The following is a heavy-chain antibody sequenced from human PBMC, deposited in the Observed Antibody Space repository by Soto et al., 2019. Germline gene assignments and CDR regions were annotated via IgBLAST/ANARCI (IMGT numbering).Heavy chain of an antibody. Sequence: SETLSLTCTVSGGSISSYYWSWIRQPPGKGLEWIGYIYYSGSTNYNPSLKSRVTISVDTSKNQFSLKLSSVTAADTAVYYCARGSDVIYVFWGGYLTGYGMDVWGQGTTVTVSS. D-gene: IGHD3-3*01. J-gene: IGHJ6*02. CDR3: ARGSDVIYVFWGGYLTGYGMDV. V-gene: IGHV4-59*01. CDR1: GGSISSYY. CDR2: IYYSGST.